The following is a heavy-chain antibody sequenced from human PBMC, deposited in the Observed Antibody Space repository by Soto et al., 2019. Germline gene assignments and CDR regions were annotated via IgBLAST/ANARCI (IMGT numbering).Heavy chain of an antibody. J-gene: IGHJ4*02. CDR2: INPNSGGT. D-gene: IGHD6-19*01. V-gene: IGHV1-2*02. Sequence: GASVKVSCKASGYTFTGYYMHWVRQAPGQGLEWMGWINPNSGGTNYAQKFQGRVTMTRDTSISAAYMELSRLRSDDTAVYYCAGCAVAGTRVSDFDYWGQGTLVTVSS. CDR3: AGCAVAGTRVSDFDY. CDR1: GYTFTGYY.